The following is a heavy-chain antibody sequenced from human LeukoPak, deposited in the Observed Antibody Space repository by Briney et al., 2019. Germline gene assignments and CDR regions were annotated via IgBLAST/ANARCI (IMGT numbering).Heavy chain of an antibody. J-gene: IGHJ4*02. Sequence: GGSLRLSCAASGFTFSTYWMAWVRQAPGKGLEWVANIKKDASEKYYMDSVKGRFTNSRDNAKTSVYLKMNSVSAEDTAVYNCGRDSGGSLDNWGQGTLAAVPS. D-gene: IGHD6-19*01. V-gene: IGHV3-7*04. CDR3: GRDSGGSLDN. CDR1: GFTFSTYW. CDR2: IKKDASEK.